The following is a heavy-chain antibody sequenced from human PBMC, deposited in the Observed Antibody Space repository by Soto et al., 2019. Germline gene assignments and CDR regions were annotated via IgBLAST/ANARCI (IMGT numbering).Heavy chain of an antibody. V-gene: IGHV4-61*01. J-gene: IGHJ5*02. D-gene: IGHD2-2*02. Sequence: QVHLQESGPGLVKPSETLSLTCTVSGGSVSTGSYYWTWIRQPPGKGLEWIGHIYYSGSTNYNPSLKSRVTRSLDTSRNQFSLKLSSVTAADTAVYYCAREYHPWGQGTLVTVSS. CDR3: AREYHP. CDR1: GGSVSTGSYY. CDR2: IYYSGST.